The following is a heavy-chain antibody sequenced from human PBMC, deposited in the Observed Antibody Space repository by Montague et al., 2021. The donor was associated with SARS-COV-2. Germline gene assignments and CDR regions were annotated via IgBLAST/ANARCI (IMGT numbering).Heavy chain of an antibody. CDR3: ARGDGVVVAAPYI. J-gene: IGHJ4*03. D-gene: IGHD2-15*01. CDR2: MYDSGST. Sequence: TLSLTCTVSGCSISNGVYYFTWIRQRPGKGLAWIGYMYDSGSTYSNPSLTSRVTMSLDTSKNQFSLKLSSVTAADTAVYYCARGDGVVVAAPYIWGQGTLVTV. CDR1: GCSISNGVYY. V-gene: IGHV4-31*03.